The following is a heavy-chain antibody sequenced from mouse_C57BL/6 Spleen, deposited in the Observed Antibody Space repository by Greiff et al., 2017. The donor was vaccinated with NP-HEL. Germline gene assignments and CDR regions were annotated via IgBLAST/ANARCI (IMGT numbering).Heavy chain of an antibody. CDR3: ARQEGGYDYSYFDY. J-gene: IGHJ2*01. Sequence: QVQLQQSGAELVKPGASVKISCKASGYAFSSYWMNWVKQRPGKGLEWIGQIYPGDGDTNYNGKFKGKATLTADKSSSTAYMQLSSLTSEDSAVYFCARQEGGYDYSYFDYWGQGTTLTVSS. CDR2: IYPGDGDT. CDR1: GYAFSSYW. V-gene: IGHV1-80*01. D-gene: IGHD2-4*01.